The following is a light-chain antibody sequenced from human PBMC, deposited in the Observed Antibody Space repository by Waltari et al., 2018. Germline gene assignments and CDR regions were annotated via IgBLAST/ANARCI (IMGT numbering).Light chain of an antibody. V-gene: IGKV1-17*02. CDR3: LQHNSPWT. J-gene: IGKJ1*01. CDR1: PGIRND. CDR2: SAF. Sequence: DIHMTQSPSSLSAFVGDNVTIRCRASPGIRNDLTWYQQKPGKAPKRLIYSAFTLQSGVPSRFSGSGSGTEFTLTISNLQHEDFATYYWLQHNSPWTFGQGTKVEI.